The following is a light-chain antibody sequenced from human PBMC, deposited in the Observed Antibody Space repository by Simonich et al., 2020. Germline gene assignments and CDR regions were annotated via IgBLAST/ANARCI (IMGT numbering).Light chain of an antibody. CDR2: KAS. J-gene: IGKJ1*01. CDR1: QSISSW. V-gene: IGKV1-5*03. CDR3: QQSYSTPWT. Sequence: DIQMTQSPSTLSASVGDRVTITCRASQSISSWLAWYKQKPGKDPKLLIYKASSLESGVPSRFSGSGSGTEFTLTISSLQPDDFATYYCQQSYSTPWTFGQGTKVEIK.